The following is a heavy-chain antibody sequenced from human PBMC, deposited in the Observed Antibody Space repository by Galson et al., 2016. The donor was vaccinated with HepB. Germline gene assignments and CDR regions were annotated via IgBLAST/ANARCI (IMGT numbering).Heavy chain of an antibody. V-gene: IGHV3-53*01. Sequence: SLRLSCAASGFTVTNNYILWVRQAPGKGLEWVSLIYSGGERRYADPVKGRFTISRDNSKNTVYLQMNSLRVEDTAMYYCGRNVPFNWGQGTLVTVSS. CDR1: GFTVTNNY. J-gene: IGHJ4*02. CDR3: GRNVPFN. CDR2: IYSGGER.